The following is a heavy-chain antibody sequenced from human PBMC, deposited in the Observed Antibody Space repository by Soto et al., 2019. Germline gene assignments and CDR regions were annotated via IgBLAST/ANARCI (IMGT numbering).Heavy chain of an antibody. CDR2: ISSDGSRT. J-gene: IGHJ2*01. D-gene: IGHD2-15*01. CDR1: GFTFSHYW. V-gene: IGHV3-74*03. CDR3: ARAARRFCSGGSCNDWYFDL. Sequence: EVQLVESGGGLIQPGESLRLSCAASGFTFSHYWMHWVRQAPGKGLVWVSRISSDGSRTTYADSVKGRFTIPRDNAKNTLYLQMNSLRAEDTAVYYCARAARRFCSGGSCNDWYFDLWGRGTLVTVSA.